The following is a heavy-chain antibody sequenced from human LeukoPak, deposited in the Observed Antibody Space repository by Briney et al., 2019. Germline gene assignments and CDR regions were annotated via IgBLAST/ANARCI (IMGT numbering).Heavy chain of an antibody. CDR2: VYTSGST. Sequence: SQTLSLTCTVSGDSLSSGTYYWNWIRQPAGKGLEWIGRVYTSGSTNYNLSLKSRVTISLDTSKNQFSLKLSSVTAADTAVYYCARHEAIFGVVTDAFDIWGQGTMVTVSS. V-gene: IGHV4-61*02. D-gene: IGHD3-3*01. CDR1: GDSLSSGTYY. J-gene: IGHJ3*02. CDR3: ARHEAIFGVVTDAFDI.